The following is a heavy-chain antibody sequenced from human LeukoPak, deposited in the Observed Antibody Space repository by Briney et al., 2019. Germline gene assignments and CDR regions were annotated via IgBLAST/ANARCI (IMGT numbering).Heavy chain of an antibody. CDR3: ARGGSGSYY. Sequence: GGSLRLSCAASGFTFRSYWMSWVRQVPGKGLEWVANTNQDGSEKYYVDSVKGRFTISRDNAKNSLYLQMNSLRAEDTAVYYCARGGSGSYYWGQGTLVTVSS. CDR1: GFTFRSYW. D-gene: IGHD1-26*01. V-gene: IGHV3-7*01. CDR2: TNQDGSEK. J-gene: IGHJ4*02.